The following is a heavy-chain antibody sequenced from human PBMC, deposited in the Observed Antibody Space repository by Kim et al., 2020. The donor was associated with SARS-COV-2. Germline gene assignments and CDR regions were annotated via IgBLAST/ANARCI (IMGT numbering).Heavy chain of an antibody. CDR3: VKGDKYTYDN. J-gene: IGHJ4*02. CDR1: GFTFSSCN. V-gene: IGHV3-64D*06. D-gene: IGHD3-16*01. CDR2: ISDNGVDK. Sequence: GGSLRLSCSASGFTFSSCNMHWVRQAPGKGLECVSAISDNGVDKVYADSVQGRFSISRDNSKNTLYLQMSGLRTEDTALYYCVKGDKYTYDNWGQGTLVTVSS.